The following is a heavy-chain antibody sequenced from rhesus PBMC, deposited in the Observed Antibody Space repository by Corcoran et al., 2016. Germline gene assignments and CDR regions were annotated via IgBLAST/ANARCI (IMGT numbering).Heavy chain of an antibody. CDR3: TRSAGRDWYFDL. D-gene: IGHD1-44*01. CDR1: GYTFTDYY. V-gene: IGHV1S2*01. Sequence: QVQLVQSGAEVKKPGSSVKVSCKASGYTFTDYYIHWVRQAPRQGLEWMGWINPYSGNTKYAQKFQGRVTVTRDTSTGTAYMELSSLRSEATAVYYCTRSAGRDWYFDLWGPGTPITISS. CDR2: INPYSGNT. J-gene: IGHJ2*01.